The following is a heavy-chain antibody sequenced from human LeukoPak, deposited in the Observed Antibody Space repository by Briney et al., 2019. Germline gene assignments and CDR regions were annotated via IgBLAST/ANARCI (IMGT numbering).Heavy chain of an antibody. CDR3: ARHRSRDGYNFDY. CDR1: GFTFSSYS. Sequence: GGSLRLSCAASGFTFSSYSMNWVRQAQGEGLEWVSSISNSLSYIYYADSVNRQFPISKHNANNSLYLQMSRQRADDTAVYYCARHRSRDGYNFDYWGQGTLVTVSS. V-gene: IGHV3-21*01. D-gene: IGHD5-24*01. CDR2: ISNSLSYI. J-gene: IGHJ4*02.